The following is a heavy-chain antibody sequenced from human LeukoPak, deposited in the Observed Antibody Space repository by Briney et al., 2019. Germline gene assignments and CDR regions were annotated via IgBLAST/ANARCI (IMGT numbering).Heavy chain of an antibody. V-gene: IGHV4-59*01. CDR1: GASISSYY. D-gene: IGHD3-9*01. J-gene: IGHJ5*02. Sequence: PSETLSLTCTVSGASISSYYWSCVRQPPGEGLEWIGFIYYSGTTNYNPSLKNRVTISVDTSKNQFSLKLYSVTAADTAIYYCARLTYDDILTGYYENWFDPWGQGTLVTVSS. CDR3: ARLTYDDILTGYYENWFDP. CDR2: IYYSGTT.